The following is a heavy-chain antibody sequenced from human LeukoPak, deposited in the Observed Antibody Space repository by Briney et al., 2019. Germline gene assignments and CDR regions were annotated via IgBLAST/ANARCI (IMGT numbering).Heavy chain of an antibody. CDR3: AKDGGWVQYAN. Sequence: PGGSLRLSCAASGFTFSSHGMNWVRQAPGKGLEWVSGIRGDGVTTYYADSVKGRFTISRDNSKNTLYLQMNSLRAEDTAVYYCAKDGGWVQYANWGQGTLVTVSS. J-gene: IGHJ4*02. V-gene: IGHV3-23*01. CDR1: GFTFSSHG. CDR2: IRGDGVTT. D-gene: IGHD5-24*01.